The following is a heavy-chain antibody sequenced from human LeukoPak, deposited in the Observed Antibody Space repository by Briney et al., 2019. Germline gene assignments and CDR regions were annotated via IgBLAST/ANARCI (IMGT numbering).Heavy chain of an antibody. D-gene: IGHD2-2*01. V-gene: IGHV3-23*01. CDR3: AKGPDCSSTSCYARRFSFAY. CDR1: GFTFSSYA. J-gene: IGHJ4*02. Sequence: PGGSLRLSCAASGFTFSSYAMSWVRQAPGKGLEWVSAISGSGGSTYYADSVKGRFTISRDNSKNTLYLQMNSLRADDTAVYYCAKGPDCSSTSCYARRFSFAYWGQGTLVTVSS. CDR2: ISGSGGST.